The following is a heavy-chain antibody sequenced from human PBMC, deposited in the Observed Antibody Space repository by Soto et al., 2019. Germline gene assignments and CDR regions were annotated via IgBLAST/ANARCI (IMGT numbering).Heavy chain of an antibody. V-gene: IGHV3-23*01. CDR3: AKVFYYYDSSGYYYFDY. Sequence: RRLSCAASGFTFSSYAVSWVRQAPGKGPEWISSISGSGSTIYYAGSVKGRFTISRDNSKNTLYLQMSSLRAEDTAVYYCAKVFYYYDSSGYYYFDYWGQGTLVTVSS. CDR1: GFTFSSYA. J-gene: IGHJ4*02. CDR2: ISGSGSTI. D-gene: IGHD3-22*01.